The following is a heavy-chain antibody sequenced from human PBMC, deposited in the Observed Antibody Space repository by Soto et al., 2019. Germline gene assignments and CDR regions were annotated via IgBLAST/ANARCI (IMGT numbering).Heavy chain of an antibody. J-gene: IGHJ5*02. CDR2: INAGNGNT. CDR3: ARAPAYLYSRANWLDP. V-gene: IGHV1-3*01. CDR1: GYTFTSYA. D-gene: IGHD6-13*01. Sequence: ASVKVSCKASGYTFTSYAMHWVRQAPGQRLEWMGWINAGNGNTKYSQKFQGRVTITRDTSASTAYMELSSLRSEDTAVYYCARAPAYLYSRANWLDPWGQGTLVTVSS.